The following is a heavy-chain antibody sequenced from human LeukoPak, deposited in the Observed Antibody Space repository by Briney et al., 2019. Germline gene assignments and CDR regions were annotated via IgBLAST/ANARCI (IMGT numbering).Heavy chain of an antibody. J-gene: IGHJ4*02. D-gene: IGHD4-11*01. V-gene: IGHV4-59*08. CDR1: GASISIYY. Sequence: SETLSLTCTVSGASISIYYWSWIRQPPGEGLEWIGYIDYSGRPNYNPSLKSRVTISVDTSKNQFSLKLSSVTAADTAVYLCARHYPPDYTFDCWGRGTLVTVSS. CDR3: ARHYPPDYTFDC. CDR2: IDYSGRP.